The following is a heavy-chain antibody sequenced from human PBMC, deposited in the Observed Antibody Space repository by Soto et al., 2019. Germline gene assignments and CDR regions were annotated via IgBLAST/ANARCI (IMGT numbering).Heavy chain of an antibody. V-gene: IGHV3-30*18. CDR1: GFTFSSYG. CDR3: AKAHGYGLFDY. Sequence: GGSLRLSCAASGFTFSSYGMHWVRQAPGKGLEWVAVISYDGSNKYYADSVKGRFTISRDNSKNTLYLQMNSLRAEDTAVYYCAKAHGYGLFDYWGQGTLVTVPS. CDR2: ISYDGSNK. J-gene: IGHJ4*02. D-gene: IGHD5-18*01.